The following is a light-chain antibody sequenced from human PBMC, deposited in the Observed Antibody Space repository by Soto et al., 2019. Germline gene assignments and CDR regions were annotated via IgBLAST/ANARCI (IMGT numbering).Light chain of an antibody. Sequence: QSVLTQSPSVSGAPGQRVSISCTGTSSNIGAGFDVHWYQQLPATAPKLMIHDVSDLPSGVSNRFSGSKSGNTASLTISGLQAEDEADYYCSSYTSISTVVFGGGTKLTVL. CDR3: SSYTSISTVV. CDR1: SSNIGAGFD. CDR2: DVS. V-gene: IGLV1-40*01. J-gene: IGLJ2*01.